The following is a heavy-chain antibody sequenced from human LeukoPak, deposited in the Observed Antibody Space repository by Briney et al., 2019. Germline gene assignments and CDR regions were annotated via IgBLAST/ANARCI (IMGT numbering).Heavy chain of an antibody. J-gene: IGHJ3*02. Sequence: SVKVSCKASGGTFSSYAISWVRQAPGQGLEWMGGIIPIFGTANYAQKFQGRVTITADESTSTAYMELSSPRSEDTAVYYCAGGVKMANRAFDIWGQGTMVTVSS. CDR2: IIPIFGTA. D-gene: IGHD5-24*01. V-gene: IGHV1-69*01. CDR1: GGTFSSYA. CDR3: AGGVKMANRAFDI.